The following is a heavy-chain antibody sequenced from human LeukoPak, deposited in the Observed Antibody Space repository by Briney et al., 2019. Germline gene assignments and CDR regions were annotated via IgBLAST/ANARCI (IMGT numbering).Heavy chain of an antibody. J-gene: IGHJ4*02. CDR1: GYTLTELS. D-gene: IGHD6-13*01. CDR3: ATPRGGAAAGTYDFDH. CDR2: FDHEEDET. V-gene: IGHV1-24*01. Sequence: ASVKVSCNVSGYTLTELSMHWVRQAPGKGLEWMGGFDHEEDETIYAQKFQGRITMTEDTSTDTAYMELSSLTSEDTAVYYCATPRGGAAAGTYDFDHWGQGTLVTVSS.